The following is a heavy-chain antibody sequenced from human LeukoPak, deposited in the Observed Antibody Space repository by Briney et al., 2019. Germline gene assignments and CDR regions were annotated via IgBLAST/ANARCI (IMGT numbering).Heavy chain of an antibody. V-gene: IGHV4-59*12. D-gene: IGHD1-26*01. CDR1: GGSISSYY. CDR3: ARGIEVWEPGGERY. CDR2: IYYSGST. J-gene: IGHJ4*02. Sequence: SETLSLTCTVSGGSISSYYWSWIRQPPGKGLEWIGYIYYSGSTNYNPSLKSRVTISVDTSKNQFSLKLSSVTAADTAVYYCARGIEVWEPGGERYWGQGTLVTVSS.